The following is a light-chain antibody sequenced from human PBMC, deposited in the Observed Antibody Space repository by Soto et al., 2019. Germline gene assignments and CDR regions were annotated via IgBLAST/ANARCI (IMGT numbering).Light chain of an antibody. Sequence: DTQMTKSPSSLSASVGDRISITCQASQDISNYLNWYQQTPGKAPKLLIYDASNLEAGVPSRLSGSGSRTDFTFTISSLQPKDIATYYCQQNDNLPLAFGGGTK. CDR2: DAS. V-gene: IGKV1-33*01. J-gene: IGKJ4*01. CDR1: QDISNY. CDR3: QQNDNLPLA.